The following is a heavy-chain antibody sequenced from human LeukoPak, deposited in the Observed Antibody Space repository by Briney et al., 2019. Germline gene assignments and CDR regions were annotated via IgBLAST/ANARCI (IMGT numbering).Heavy chain of an antibody. CDR1: GFTFSSYG. Sequence: GGSLRLSCAASGFTFSSYGIHWVRQAPGKGLEWVAVISYDGSNKYYAGSVKGRFTISRDNSKNTLYLQMNSLRTEDTAVYYCAKDCQVGATTYLDYWGQGTLVTVSS. V-gene: IGHV3-30*18. CDR2: ISYDGSNK. J-gene: IGHJ4*02. CDR3: AKDCQVGATTYLDY. D-gene: IGHD1-26*01.